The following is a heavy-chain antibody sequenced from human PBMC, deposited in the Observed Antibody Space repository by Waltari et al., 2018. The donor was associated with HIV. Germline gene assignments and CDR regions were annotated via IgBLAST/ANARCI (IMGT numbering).Heavy chain of an antibody. V-gene: IGHV4-31*03. Sequence: QVQLQESGPGLVKPSQTLSLTFTVSGGSISSGGYYWSWIRQHPVKGLEWIGYIHYSGGTYYNPSLDRRVTISVDTSKIQFSLKLSSVTAADTAVYYCASWSPGVTTKLDACDIWRQGTMVTVSS. CDR3: ASWSPGVTTKLDACDI. CDR2: IHYSGGT. J-gene: IGHJ3*02. CDR1: GGSISSGGYY. D-gene: IGHD4-17*01.